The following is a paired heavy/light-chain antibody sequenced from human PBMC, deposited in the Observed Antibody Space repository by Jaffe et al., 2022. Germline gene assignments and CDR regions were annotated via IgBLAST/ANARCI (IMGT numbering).Light chain of an antibody. J-gene: IGKJ3*01. CDR1: QSLLHSNGNTY. Sequence: DIVMTQSPLSLPVTLGQSASISCRSSQSLLHSNGNTYLHWFHQRPGQSPRRLIYEVSTRDSGVPDRFSGSGSGTDFTLMISRVEAEDVGVYYCIQGSRRPPTFGPGTKVEIK. CDR3: IQGSRRPPT. V-gene: IGKV2-30*02. CDR2: EVS.
Heavy chain of an antibody. CDR1: DFTLENYW. CDR3: VRDPDFHAFDA. J-gene: IGHJ3*01. D-gene: IGHD3-3*01. CDR2: IGKDGRDK. Sequence: VQLVESGGGLVQPGGSLRLSCAASDFTLENYWMTWVRRAPGKGLEWVANIGKDGRDKYYVDSVKGRFTISRDNAKNSLYLQMDSLRAEDTAVYYCVRDPDFHAFDAWGQGTMVTVSS. V-gene: IGHV3-7*05.